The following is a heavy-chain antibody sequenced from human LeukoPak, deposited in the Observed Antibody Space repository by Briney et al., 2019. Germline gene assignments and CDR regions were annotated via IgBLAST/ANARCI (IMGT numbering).Heavy chain of an antibody. CDR1: GFTFSSYA. V-gene: IGHV3-23*01. D-gene: IGHD2/OR15-2a*01. CDR2: ISGSGGST. CDR3: AKGYYHPGLYFQY. Sequence: GGSLILSCAASGFTFSSYAMSWVRQAPGKGLEWVSAISGSGGSTYYADSVKGRFTISRDNSKNTLYLQMNSLRAEDTAVYYCAKGYYHPGLYFQYWGQGTLVTVSS. J-gene: IGHJ1*01.